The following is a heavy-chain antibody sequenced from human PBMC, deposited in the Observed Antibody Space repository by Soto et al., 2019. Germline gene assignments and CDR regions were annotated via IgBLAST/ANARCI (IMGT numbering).Heavy chain of an antibody. D-gene: IGHD2-2*01. CDR2: INPMLGVA. Sequence: SVKVSCKASGGSFSSLVISWLRQAPGQGPEWMGGINPMLGVANFAQKFQDRVTITADESTTTAYMELSSLRSEDTAVYYCARGPAQFDPWGQGTLVTVSS. CDR3: ARGPAQFDP. J-gene: IGHJ5*02. V-gene: IGHV1-69*10. CDR1: GGSFSSLV.